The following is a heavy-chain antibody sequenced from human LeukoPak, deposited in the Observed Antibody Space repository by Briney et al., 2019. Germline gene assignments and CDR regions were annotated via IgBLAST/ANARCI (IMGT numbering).Heavy chain of an antibody. V-gene: IGHV3-21*01. CDR1: GFTFSSYS. CDR2: ISSSSSYI. D-gene: IGHD1-26*01. J-gene: IGHJ4*02. CDR3: ARDGSYYGQYYFDY. Sequence: GGSLRLSCAASGFTFSSYSMNWVRQAPGKGLEWVSSISSSSSYIYYADSVKGRFTISRDNAQNSLYLQMNRLIVEDTAVYYCARDGSYYGQYYFDYWGRGTLVSVSS.